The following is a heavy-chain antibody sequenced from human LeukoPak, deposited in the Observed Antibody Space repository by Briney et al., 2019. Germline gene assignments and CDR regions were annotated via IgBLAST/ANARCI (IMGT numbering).Heavy chain of an antibody. CDR3: AGRFLIFDY. V-gene: IGHV3-30-3*01. CDR2: ISHDGSNK. D-gene: IGHD3-3*01. CDR1: GFTFSSYA. J-gene: IGHJ4*02. Sequence: PGGSLRLSCAASGFTFSSYAMHWVRQAPGKGLEWVAVISHDGSNKYYADSVKGRFTISRDNSKNTLYLQMNSLRAEDTAVYYCAGRFLIFDYWGQGTLVTVSS.